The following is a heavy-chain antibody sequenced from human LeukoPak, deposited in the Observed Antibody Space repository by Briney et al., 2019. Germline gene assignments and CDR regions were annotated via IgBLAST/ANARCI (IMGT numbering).Heavy chain of an antibody. CDR1: GYSFTSYW. D-gene: IGHD3-3*01. CDR3: ARRLIDLTIFGVVITNDAFDI. CDR2: IYPGDSDT. Sequence: GESLKISCKGSGYSFTSYWIGWVRQMPGKGLEWMGIIYPGDSDTRYSPSFQGQVTISADKSIGTAYLQWSSLKASDTAMYYCARRLIDLTIFGVVITNDAFDIWGQGTMVTVSS. V-gene: IGHV5-51*01. J-gene: IGHJ3*02.